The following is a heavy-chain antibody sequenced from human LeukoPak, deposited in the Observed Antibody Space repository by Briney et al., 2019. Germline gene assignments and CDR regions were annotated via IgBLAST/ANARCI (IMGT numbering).Heavy chain of an antibody. Sequence: SETLSLTCTVSGGSISSFYWSWIRQPPGKGLEWIGYMSYSGTTKYNPSLKSRLTISMDTSKDQFSLKLSSVTAADTAVYYCARVSDYSKEKFDFWGQGTLVTVSS. D-gene: IGHD3/OR15-3a*01. CDR2: MSYSGTT. CDR3: ARVSDYSKEKFDF. J-gene: IGHJ4*02. V-gene: IGHV4-59*01. CDR1: GGSISSFY.